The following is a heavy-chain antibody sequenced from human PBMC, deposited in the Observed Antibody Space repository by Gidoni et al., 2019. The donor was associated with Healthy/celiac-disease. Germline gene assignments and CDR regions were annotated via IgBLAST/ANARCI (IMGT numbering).Heavy chain of an antibody. V-gene: IGHV3-53*01. CDR2: IYSGGST. CDR3: ARGSEAGWLVTDY. D-gene: IGHD6-19*01. J-gene: IGHJ4*02. Sequence: EVQLVESGGGLIQPGGSLRLSCAASGFTVSSNYMSWVRQAPGKGLEWVSVIYSGGSTYYADSVKGRFTISRDNSKNTLYLQMNSLRAEDTAVYYCARGSEAGWLVTDYWGQGTLVTVSS. CDR1: GFTVSSNY.